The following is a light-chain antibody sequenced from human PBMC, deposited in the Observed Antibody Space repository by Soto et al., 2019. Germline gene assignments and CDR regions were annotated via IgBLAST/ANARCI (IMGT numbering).Light chain of an antibody. J-gene: IGKJ4*01. CDR3: QQHHTSLT. V-gene: IGKV3D-20*02. CDR1: QSVSSSY. CDR2: GAS. Sequence: ENGLTQSPPTCFFSPGERPTLSCRASQSVSSSYLAWHQQQPGPAPRLLIYGASSTATGIPDRFSGSGSGTDFTLTISRLEPEDSAVYYHQQHHTSLTFGGGTKVDIK.